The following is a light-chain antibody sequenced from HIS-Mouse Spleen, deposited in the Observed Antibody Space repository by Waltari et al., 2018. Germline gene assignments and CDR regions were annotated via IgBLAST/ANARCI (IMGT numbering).Light chain of an antibody. CDR2: EVS. J-gene: IGLJ2*01. Sequence: SYELTQPPSASVSPGQRARITCSGDALPQKYAYWYQQKSGQAPVLVIYEVSKRPSGIPERFSGSSSGTMATLTISGAQVEDEADYYCYSTDSSGNHRVFGGGTKLTVL. CDR1: ALPQKY. CDR3: YSTDSSGNHRV. V-gene: IGLV3-10*01.